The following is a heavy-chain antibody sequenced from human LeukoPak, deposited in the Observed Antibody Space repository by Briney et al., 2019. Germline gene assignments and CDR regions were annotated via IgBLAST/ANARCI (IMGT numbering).Heavy chain of an antibody. CDR2: IYYSGTT. CDR3: ARLEESQKIFDN. V-gene: IGHV4-39*02. J-gene: IGHJ4*02. CDR1: GGSISSRSHY. Sequence: SETLSLTCTVSGGSISSRSHYWGWIRQPPGKGLEWIGSIYYSGTTYYNPSLKSRITISIDTSKNHFSLKLSSVTAADTAVYYCARLEESQKIFDNWGQGTLVTVSS.